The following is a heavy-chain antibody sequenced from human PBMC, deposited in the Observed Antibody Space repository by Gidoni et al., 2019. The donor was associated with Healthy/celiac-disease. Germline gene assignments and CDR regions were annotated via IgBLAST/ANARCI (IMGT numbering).Heavy chain of an antibody. V-gene: IGHV3-66*01. Sequence: EVQLVESGGGWVQPGGSLRVSCAASGFTVSSNYMSWVRQAPGKGLGLVSVIYSGGSTYYADSVKGRFTISRDNSKNTLYLQMNSLRAEDTAVYYCARAGSSGWFHFDYWGQGTLVTVSS. CDR1: GFTVSSNY. CDR3: ARAGSSGWFHFDY. D-gene: IGHD6-19*01. CDR2: IYSGGST. J-gene: IGHJ4*02.